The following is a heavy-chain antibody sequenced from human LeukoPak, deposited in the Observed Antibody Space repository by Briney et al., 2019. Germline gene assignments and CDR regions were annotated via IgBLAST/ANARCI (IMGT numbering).Heavy chain of an antibody. Sequence: PSETLSLTCTISGGSISSYYWSWIRQPPGKGLEWIGYIYYTGSTNHNPSLKSRVTISVDTSKNQFSLKLSSVTAADTAVYYCARTRGYSYITGYMDVWGKGTTVTVSS. CDR2: IYYTGST. CDR3: ARTRGYSYITGYMDV. J-gene: IGHJ6*03. V-gene: IGHV4-59*01. D-gene: IGHD5-18*01. CDR1: GGSISSYY.